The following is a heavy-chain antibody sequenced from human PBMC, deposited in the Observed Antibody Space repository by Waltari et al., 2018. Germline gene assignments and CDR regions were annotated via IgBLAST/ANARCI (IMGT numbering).Heavy chain of an antibody. CDR2: IIPIFGTA. D-gene: IGHD2-21*01. CDR3: ARPYCGGDCYSARAFDI. Sequence: QVQLVQSGAEVKKPGSSVKVSCKASGGTFSSYAISWVRQAPGQGLEWMGRIIPIFGTANYAQKFQGRVTITADKSTSTAYMELSSLRSEDTAVYYCARPYCGGDCYSARAFDIWGQGTMVIVSS. CDR1: GGTFSSYA. V-gene: IGHV1-69*08. J-gene: IGHJ3*02.